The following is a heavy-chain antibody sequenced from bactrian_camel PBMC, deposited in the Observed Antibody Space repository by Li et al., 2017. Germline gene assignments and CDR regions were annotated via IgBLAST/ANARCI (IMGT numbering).Heavy chain of an antibody. D-gene: IGHD5*01. J-gene: IGHJ4*01. CDR2: IYTGGGST. Sequence: HVQLVESGGGLVQPGGSLRLSCAASGFTFSTYYMSWVRQAPGKGLEWVSSIYTGGGSTYYADSVKGRFTISRDNAKNTLYLQLNSLKSEDTAMYYCAKDLWGSMYWGQGTQVTVS. CDR3: AKDLWGSMY. CDR1: GFTFSTYY. V-gene: IGHV3-2*01.